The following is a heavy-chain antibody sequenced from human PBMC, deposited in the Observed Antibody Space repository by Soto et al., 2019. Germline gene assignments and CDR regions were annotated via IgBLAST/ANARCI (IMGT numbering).Heavy chain of an antibody. CDR2: IGGSGGNT. V-gene: IGHV3-23*01. J-gene: IGHJ4*02. D-gene: IGHD3-22*01. CDR1: GFTFSSYA. CDR3: ARGTNYYDSSVYYGY. Sequence: PGGSLRLSCAASGFTFSSYAMSWVRQAPGKGLEWVSAIGGSGGNTYYADSVKGRFTISRDNAKNSLYLQMNSLRAEDTAVYYCARGTNYYDSSVYYGYWGQGTLVTVSS.